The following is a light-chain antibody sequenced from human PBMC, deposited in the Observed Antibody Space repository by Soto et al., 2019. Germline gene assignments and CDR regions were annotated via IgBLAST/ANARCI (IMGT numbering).Light chain of an antibody. Sequence: QSVLTQPASVSGSPGQTITIFCTGTSSDVGRYNTVSWYQHHPGKAPKLIIYEVTHRPAGISDRFSASKSGNTASLTISGLQAEDEADYYCNSLRVNHLYVFGSGTKVTVL. CDR3: NSLRVNHLYV. CDR2: EVT. J-gene: IGLJ1*01. CDR1: SSDVGRYNT. V-gene: IGLV2-14*01.